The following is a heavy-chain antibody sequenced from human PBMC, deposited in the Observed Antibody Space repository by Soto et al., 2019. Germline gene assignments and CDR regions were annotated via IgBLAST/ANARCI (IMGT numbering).Heavy chain of an antibody. CDR1: GDIFTGYW. Sequence: GESLRIPCRGDGDIFTGYWIGWVRQMPGKGLEWMGIIHGGDSNTRYSPSFDGQVTISTDKSINTAYLQWSSLKASDTAMYYCARRITSSTGWDYWGQGTLVTVSS. V-gene: IGHV5-51*01. CDR3: ARRITSSTGWDY. CDR2: IHGGDSNT. J-gene: IGHJ4*02. D-gene: IGHD6-19*01.